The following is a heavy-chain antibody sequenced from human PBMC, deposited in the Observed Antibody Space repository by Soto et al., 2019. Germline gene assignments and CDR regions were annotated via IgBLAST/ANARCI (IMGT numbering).Heavy chain of an antibody. CDR1: SFSISSGYY. V-gene: IGHV4-38-2*02. Sequence: PSETLSLTCAVSSFSISSGYYWGWVRQPPGKGLEWIGSIFHSGTTNYSPSLKSRVTISIDTSKNQFSLKLSSVTAADTAVYYCARDLGGSYGHYYYYGMDVWGQGTTVTVSS. CDR2: IFHSGTT. D-gene: IGHD1-26*01. CDR3: ARDLGGSYGHYYYYGMDV. J-gene: IGHJ6*02.